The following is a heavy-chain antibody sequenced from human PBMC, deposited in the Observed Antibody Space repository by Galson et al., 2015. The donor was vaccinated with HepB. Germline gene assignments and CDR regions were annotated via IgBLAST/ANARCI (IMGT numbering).Heavy chain of an antibody. CDR1: GGSVSSGSYY. J-gene: IGHJ4*02. CDR2: IYYSGST. V-gene: IGHV4-61*01. Sequence: SETLSLTCTVSGGSVSSGSYYWSWIRQPPGKGLEWIGYIYYSGSTNYNPSLKSRVTISVDTSKNQFSLKLSSVTAADTAVYYCARDSYDYGDYGQLGYFDYWGQGTLVTVSS. CDR3: ARDSYDYGDYGQLGYFDY. D-gene: IGHD4-17*01.